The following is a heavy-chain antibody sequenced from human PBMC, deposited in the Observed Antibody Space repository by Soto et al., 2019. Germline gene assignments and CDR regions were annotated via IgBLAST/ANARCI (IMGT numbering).Heavy chain of an antibody. D-gene: IGHD6-13*01. CDR2: ISYDGSNK. J-gene: IGHJ4*02. CDR1: GFTFSSYG. CDR3: AKDWDTYRRIAAAGYY. V-gene: IGHV3-30*18. Sequence: QVQLVESGGGVVQPGRSLRLSCAASGFTFSSYGMHWVRQAPGKGLEWVAVISYDGSNKYYADSVKGRFTISRDNSKNKLYLQMNRRRAEDTAVYYCAKDWDTYRRIAAAGYYWGQGTLVTVSS.